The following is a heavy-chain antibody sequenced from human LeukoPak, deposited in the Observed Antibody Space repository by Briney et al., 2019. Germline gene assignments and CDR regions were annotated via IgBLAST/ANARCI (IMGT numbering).Heavy chain of an antibody. CDR3: ARDDSGSYPANDAFDI. CDR2: IYYSGST. J-gene: IGHJ3*02. CDR1: GGSISSYY. V-gene: IGHV4-59*01. D-gene: IGHD1-26*01. Sequence: SETLSLTCTVSGGSISSYYWSWIRQPPGKGLEWIGYIYYSGSTNYNTSLKSRVTISVDTSKNQFSLKLSSVTAADTAVYYCARDDSGSYPANDAFDIWGQGTMVTVSS.